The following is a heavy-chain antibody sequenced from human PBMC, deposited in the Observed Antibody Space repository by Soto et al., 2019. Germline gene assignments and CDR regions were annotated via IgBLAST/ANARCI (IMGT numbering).Heavy chain of an antibody. V-gene: IGHV4-31*03. Sequence: QVQLQESGPGLVKPSQTLSLTCTVSGGSISSGGYYWSWIRQHPGKGLEWIGYIYYSGSTYYNPSLNSRVTISVDTSKNQFSLKLSSVTAADTAVYYCARGLWFGPDYYYYGMDVWGQGTTVTVSS. CDR1: GGSISSGGYY. CDR2: IYYSGST. J-gene: IGHJ6*02. D-gene: IGHD3-10*01. CDR3: ARGLWFGPDYYYYGMDV.